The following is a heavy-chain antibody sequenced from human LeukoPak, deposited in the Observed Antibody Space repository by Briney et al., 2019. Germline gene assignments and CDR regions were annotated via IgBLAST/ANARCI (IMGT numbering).Heavy chain of an antibody. CDR2: TYYSGST. CDR1: GGSISSSSYY. D-gene: IGHD2-15*01. V-gene: IGHV4-39*01. Sequence: SETLSLTCTVSGGSISSSSYYWGWIRQPPGKGLEWIVSTYYSGSTYYNPSLKSRVTISVDTPKNQFSLKLSSVTAADTAVYYCARGGYCSGGSCYVLRYYYYYGMNVWGQGTTVTVSS. CDR3: ARGGYCSGGSCYVLRYYYYYGMNV. J-gene: IGHJ6*02.